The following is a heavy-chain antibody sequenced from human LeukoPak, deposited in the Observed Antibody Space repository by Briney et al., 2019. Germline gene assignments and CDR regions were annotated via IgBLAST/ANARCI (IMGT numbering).Heavy chain of an antibody. CDR3: AIRRGGGWPDNDY. CDR1: GYTFTSYG. Sequence: SVTVSCKASGYTFTSYGISWVRQAPGRGLEWMGGIIPIFGTANYAQKFQGRVTITADESTSTAYMELSSLRSEDTAVYYCAIRRGGGWPDNDYWGQGTLVTVSS. D-gene: IGHD2-15*01. CDR2: IIPIFGTA. J-gene: IGHJ4*02. V-gene: IGHV1-69*13.